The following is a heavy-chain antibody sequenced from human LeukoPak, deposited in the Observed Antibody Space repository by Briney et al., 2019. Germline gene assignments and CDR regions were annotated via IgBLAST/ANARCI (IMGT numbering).Heavy chain of an antibody. CDR1: GFTVSSYY. J-gene: IGHJ6*02. V-gene: IGHV3-53*01. CDR3: ARDERSYSSGWYDYYSGMDV. CDR2: IYSGGST. D-gene: IGHD6-19*01. Sequence: GGSLRLSCAASGFTVSSYYMSWVRQAPGKGLEWVSVIYSGGSTYYADSVKGRFTISRDNSKNTLYLQMSSLSAEDTAVYYCARDERSYSSGWYDYYSGMDVWGQGTTVTVSS.